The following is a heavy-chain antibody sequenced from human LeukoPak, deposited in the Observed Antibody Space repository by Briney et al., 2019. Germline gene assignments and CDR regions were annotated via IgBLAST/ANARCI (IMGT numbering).Heavy chain of an antibody. Sequence: ASVKVSCKASGGTFSSYAISWVRQAPGQGLEWMGGIIPIFGTANYAQKFQGRVTITAGESTSTAYMELSSLRSEDTAVYYCARDLTEVIFGVVEYNWFDPWGQGTLVTVSS. CDR1: GGTFSSYA. CDR3: ARDLTEVIFGVVEYNWFDP. D-gene: IGHD3-3*01. J-gene: IGHJ5*02. V-gene: IGHV1-69*13. CDR2: IIPIFGTA.